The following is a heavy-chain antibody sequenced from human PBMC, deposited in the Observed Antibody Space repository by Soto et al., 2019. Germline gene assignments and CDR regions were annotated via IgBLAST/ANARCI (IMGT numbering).Heavy chain of an antibody. CDR2: ISGSGGST. D-gene: IGHD3-3*01. J-gene: IGHJ4*02. CDR3: AKGGSVLRFLEWLFYFDY. CDR1: GFTFSSYA. V-gene: IGHV3-23*01. Sequence: GGSLRLSCAASGFTFSSYAMSWVRQAPGKGLEWVSAISGSGGSTYYADSVKGRFTISRDNSKNTLYLQMNSLRAEDTAVYYCAKGGSVLRFLEWLFYFDYWGQGTLVTVSS.